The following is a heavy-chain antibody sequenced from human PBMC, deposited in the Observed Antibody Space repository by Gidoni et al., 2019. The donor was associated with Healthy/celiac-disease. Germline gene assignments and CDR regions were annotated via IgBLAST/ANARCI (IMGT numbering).Heavy chain of an antibody. CDR1: GGTFSSYA. Sequence: NASGGTFSSYAISRVRQAPGQGLEWMGGIIPIFGTANYAQKFQGRVTITADESTSTADMELSSLRSEDTAVYYCARDLDCSSTSCYGRLDPWGQGTLVTVSS. CDR2: IIPIFGTA. J-gene: IGHJ5*02. V-gene: IGHV1-69*01. CDR3: ARDLDCSSTSCYGRLDP. D-gene: IGHD2-2*01.